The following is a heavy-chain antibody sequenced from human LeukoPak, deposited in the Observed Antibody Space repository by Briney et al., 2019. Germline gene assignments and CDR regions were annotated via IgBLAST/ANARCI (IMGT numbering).Heavy chain of an antibody. CDR1: GYTFTDYY. J-gene: IGHJ6*02. CDR2: INPNSGGT. CDR3: ARDLYIVVAVDAHYGMDV. V-gene: IGHV1-2*02. Sequence: ASVKVSCKASGYTFTDYYMHWVRQAPGQGLEWMGWINPNSGGTNYAQKFHGRVTMTRDTSISTAYMELSRLRSDDTAVYYCARDLYIVVAVDAHYGMDVWGQGTTVTVSS. D-gene: IGHD2-15*01.